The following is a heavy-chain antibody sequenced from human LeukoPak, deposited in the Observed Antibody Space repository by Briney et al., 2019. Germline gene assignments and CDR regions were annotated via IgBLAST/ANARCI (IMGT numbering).Heavy chain of an antibody. J-gene: IGHJ4*02. Sequence: GGSLRLSCAASGFTFFNYGMHWVRQAPGKGLDWVAVIWNDGSYKYYADPVKGRFTISRDNPKNTLYLQMNSLRAEDTAIYYCAKVVQYTASTGTGLDYWGQGALVTVSS. CDR3: AKVVQYTASTGTGLDY. CDR1: GFTFFNYG. CDR2: IWNDGSYK. D-gene: IGHD6-13*01. V-gene: IGHV3-33*06.